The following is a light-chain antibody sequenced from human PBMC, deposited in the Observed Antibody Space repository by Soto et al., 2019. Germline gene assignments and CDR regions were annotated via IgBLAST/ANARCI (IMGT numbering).Light chain of an antibody. Sequence: IEMTQFPETLTVPPGETASLSFRASQSAGNFLAWYQQRPGQAPRLLIYDASNRATGIPARFSGSGSGTDFTLTISRLEPEDFAVYYCLHRSDWRTFGRGTKVDIK. V-gene: IGKV3-11*01. CDR3: LHRSDWRT. CDR1: QSAGNF. J-gene: IGKJ1*01. CDR2: DAS.